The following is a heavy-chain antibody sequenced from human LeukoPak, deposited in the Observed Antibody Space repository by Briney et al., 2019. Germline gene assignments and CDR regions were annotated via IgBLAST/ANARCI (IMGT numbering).Heavy chain of an antibody. Sequence: GGSLRLSCAASGFSFSDYDMHWVRQAPGKGLEWVTFIRYDGTNTYADSVKGRFTISRDNSKNTVYLQMNSLGTEDTALYYCAKTRWGSVATPYCWGQGTLVTVSS. D-gene: IGHD5-12*01. CDR2: IRYDGTNT. J-gene: IGHJ4*02. CDR1: GFSFSDYD. V-gene: IGHV3-30*02. CDR3: AKTRWGSVATPYC.